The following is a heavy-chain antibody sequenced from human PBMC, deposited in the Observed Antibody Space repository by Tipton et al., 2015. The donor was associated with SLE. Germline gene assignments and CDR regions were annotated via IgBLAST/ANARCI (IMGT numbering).Heavy chain of an antibody. CDR3: AAQLYNHYGHAFNI. Sequence: TLSLTCSVSGGSIGNYYWSWIRQPPGKGLEWIGFIYYSGTATYSPSLKGRVTISVDTSKKQFSLKLSSVTAADTAVYYCAAQLYNHYGHAFNIWGQGTMVTVSS. D-gene: IGHD3-10*01. J-gene: IGHJ3*02. CDR1: GGSIGNYY. CDR2: IYYSGTA. V-gene: IGHV4-59*01.